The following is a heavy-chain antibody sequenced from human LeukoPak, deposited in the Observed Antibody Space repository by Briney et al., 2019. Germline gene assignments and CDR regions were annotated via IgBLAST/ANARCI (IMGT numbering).Heavy chain of an antibody. Sequence: SSETLSLTCTVSGGSISSSSYYWGWIRQPPGKGLEWIGSIYYSGSTYYNPSLKSRVTISVDTSKNQFSLKLSSVTAADTAVYYCARAHDYGGSNWFDPWGQGTLVTVSS. CDR3: ARAHDYGGSNWFDP. V-gene: IGHV4-39*07. J-gene: IGHJ5*02. D-gene: IGHD4-23*01. CDR2: IYYSGST. CDR1: GGSISSSSYY.